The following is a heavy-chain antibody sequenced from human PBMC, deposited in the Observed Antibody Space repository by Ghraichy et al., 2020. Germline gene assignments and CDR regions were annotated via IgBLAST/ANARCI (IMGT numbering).Heavy chain of an antibody. CDR2: IWYDGSNK. V-gene: IGHV3-33*08. CDR1: GFTFSSYG. Sequence: GGSLRLSCAASGFTFSSYGMHWVRQAPGKGLEWVAFIWYDGSNKYYADSVKGRFTISRDNSKNTLYLQMNSLRAEDTAVYYCASNPPDSRGPVFDYWGQETLVTVSS. D-gene: IGHD6-19*01. CDR3: ASNPPDSRGPVFDY. J-gene: IGHJ4*02.